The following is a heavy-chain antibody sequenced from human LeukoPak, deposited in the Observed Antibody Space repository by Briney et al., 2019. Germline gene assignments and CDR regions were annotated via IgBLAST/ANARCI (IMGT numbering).Heavy chain of an antibody. CDR1: GFTFRPYA. D-gene: IGHD2/OR15-2a*01. V-gene: IGHV3-23*01. CDR2: INGGGDTT. CDR3: PGGKNFGYFDL. Sequence: GGSLRLSCAASGFTFRPYAMNWVRQAPGKGLGWVSSINGGGDTTYYADSVKGRFTISLHNSKNTLYLHMSSLRAEGMAVYYCPGGKNFGYFDLWGRGTLVTVSS. J-gene: IGHJ2*01.